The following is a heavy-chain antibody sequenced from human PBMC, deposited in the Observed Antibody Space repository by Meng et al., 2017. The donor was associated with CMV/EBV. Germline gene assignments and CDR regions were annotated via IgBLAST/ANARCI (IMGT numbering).Heavy chain of an antibody. V-gene: IGHV3-23*01. Sequence: GESLKISCAASGFTFSSYAMSWVRQAPGEGLEWVSAISGSGGSTYYADSVKGRFTISRDNSKNTLSLQMNSLRAEDTAVYYCAKQDSGGFDPWGQGTLVTVSS. CDR3: AKQDSGGFDP. CDR1: GFTFSSYA. J-gene: IGHJ5*02. D-gene: IGHD3/OR15-3a*01. CDR2: ISGSGGST.